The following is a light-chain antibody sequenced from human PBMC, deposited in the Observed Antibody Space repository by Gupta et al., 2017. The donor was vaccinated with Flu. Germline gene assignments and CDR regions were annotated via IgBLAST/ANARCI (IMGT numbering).Light chain of an antibody. Sequence: DIQMTQSPSSLSASVGDRVTITCQASQDISNYLNWYQQKPGKAPKLLIYDASNLETGVPSRFSGSGSGTDFTFTISSLQPEDIATYYCQQYDNLPWTFGQGTXVEIK. V-gene: IGKV1-33*01. CDR1: QDISNY. CDR2: DAS. J-gene: IGKJ1*01. CDR3: QQYDNLPWT.